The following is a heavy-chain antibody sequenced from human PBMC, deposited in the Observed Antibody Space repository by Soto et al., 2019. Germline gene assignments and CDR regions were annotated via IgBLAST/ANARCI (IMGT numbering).Heavy chain of an antibody. CDR1: AFTFSSYA. V-gene: IGHV3-23*01. J-gene: IGHJ4*02. CDR3: GKAPPPWRSGNYVIDY. CDR2: TGGAGGTT. D-gene: IGHD1-26*01. Sequence: EMQLLESGGDLVQPGGSMRLSCAASAFTFSSYAMTCVRQASGKGLKWVAATGGAGGTTFYADSVKGRFTISRDNSKNTLYLQMNSPRIEETAIYFCGKAPPPWRSGNYVIDYWGQGTLVTVSP.